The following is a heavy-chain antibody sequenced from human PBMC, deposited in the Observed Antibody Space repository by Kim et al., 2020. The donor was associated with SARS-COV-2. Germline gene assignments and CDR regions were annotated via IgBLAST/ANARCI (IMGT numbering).Heavy chain of an antibody. Sequence: GGSLRLSCAASGFTFSSYAMSWVRQAPGKGLEWVSAISGSGGSTYYADSVKGRFTIARDNSKNTLSLQMNSLRAEDTAVYYCAKVPIEPISLAFDIWGQGTMVTVSS. CDR2: ISGSGGST. CDR1: GFTFSSYA. J-gene: IGHJ3*02. V-gene: IGHV3-23*01. D-gene: IGHD3-9*01. CDR3: AKVPIEPISLAFDI.